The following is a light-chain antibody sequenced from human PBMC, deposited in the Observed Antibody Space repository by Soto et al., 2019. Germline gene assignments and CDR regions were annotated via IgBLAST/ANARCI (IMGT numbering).Light chain of an antibody. CDR1: SSDVGGYNY. CDR3: SSYTSSSRYV. Sequence: QSALTQPASVSGSPGQSITISCTGTSSDVGGYNYVSWYQQHPGKAPKLMIYDVSNRPSGVSNRFSGSKSGNTASLTISGLQAEDEADYYCSSYTSSSRYVFGTGIKVTVL. V-gene: IGLV2-14*01. CDR2: DVS. J-gene: IGLJ1*01.